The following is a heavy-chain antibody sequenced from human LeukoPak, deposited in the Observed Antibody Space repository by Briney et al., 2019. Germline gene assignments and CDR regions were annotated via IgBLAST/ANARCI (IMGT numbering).Heavy chain of an antibody. D-gene: IGHD2-15*01. V-gene: IGHV3-11*01. J-gene: IGHJ4*02. CDR1: GFTFGDYY. CDR3: ARRNIAATYYFDY. Sequence: GVSLRLSCAAPGFTFGDYYMTWIRQAPGKGLEWVSYISSSSKNIQYGNSVKGRFTISRDNAKSSLYLQMNSLRVDDTAIYYCARRNIAATYYFDYWGRGTLVTVSS. CDR2: ISSSSKNI.